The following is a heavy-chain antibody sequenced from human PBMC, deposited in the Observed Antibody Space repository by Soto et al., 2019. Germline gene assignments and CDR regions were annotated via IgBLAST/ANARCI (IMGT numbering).Heavy chain of an antibody. CDR2: ISAYNGNT. Sequence: ASVNVSFKASGYTFTSYCISWVRQAPGQGLEWMGWISAYNGNTNYAQKLQGRVTMTTDTYTSTAYMELRSLRSDDTAVYYCARAGGVTMIVVGHRDAFDIWGQGTMVTVSS. D-gene: IGHD3-22*01. CDR3: ARAGGVTMIVVGHRDAFDI. J-gene: IGHJ3*02. V-gene: IGHV1-18*01. CDR1: GYTFTSYC.